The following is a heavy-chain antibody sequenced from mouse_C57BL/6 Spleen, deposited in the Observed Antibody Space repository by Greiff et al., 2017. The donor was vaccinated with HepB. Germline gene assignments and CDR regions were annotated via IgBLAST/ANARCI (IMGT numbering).Heavy chain of an antibody. Sequence: EVMLVESGGGLVKPGGSLKLSCAASGFTFSSYTMSWVRQTPEKRLEWVATISGGGGNTYYPDSVKSRFTISRDNAKNTLYLQMSSLRSEDTALYYCARQGYYWYFDVWGTGTTVTVSS. D-gene: IGHD2-2*01. V-gene: IGHV5-9*01. J-gene: IGHJ1*03. CDR1: GFTFSSYT. CDR3: ARQGYYWYFDV. CDR2: ISGGGGNT.